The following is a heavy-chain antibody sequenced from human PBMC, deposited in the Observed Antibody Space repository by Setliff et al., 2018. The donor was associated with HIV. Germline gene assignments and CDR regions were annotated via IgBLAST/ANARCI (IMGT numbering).Heavy chain of an antibody. D-gene: IGHD3-22*01. CDR2: IKTGNGDT. CDR1: GYSFSSHP. Sequence: EASVKVSCKTSGYSFSSHPIHWVRQAPGQRPEWMGWIKTGNGDTQYSQKFRDRVTITRDTSADTVYMELSSLRSEDTAVYYCARDRCDSVKCYLYNWFDPWGQGTLVTVSS. J-gene: IGHJ5*02. V-gene: IGHV1-3*04. CDR3: ARDRCDSVKCYLYNWFDP.